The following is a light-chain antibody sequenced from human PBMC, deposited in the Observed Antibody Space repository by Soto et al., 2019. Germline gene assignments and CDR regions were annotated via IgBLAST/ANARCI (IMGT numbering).Light chain of an antibody. V-gene: IGKV3-15*01. Sequence: EIVMTQSPATLSVSPGERATLSCRASQSVSSNLAWYQQKPGQAPRLLIYGASTRATGIPARFSGSGSGTEFTLTISSLQSEDFAVYYCQQYGRSRLTFGGGTKVEIK. CDR1: QSVSSN. CDR3: QQYGRSRLT. J-gene: IGKJ4*01. CDR2: GAS.